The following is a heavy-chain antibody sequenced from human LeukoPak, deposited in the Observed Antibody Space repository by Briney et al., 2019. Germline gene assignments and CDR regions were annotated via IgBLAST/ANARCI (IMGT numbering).Heavy chain of an antibody. CDR3: AREYCSSTSCYPRDAFDI. J-gene: IGHJ3*02. CDR2: TYYRSKWYN. Sequence: SQTLSLTCAISGDSVSSNSAAWNWIRQSPSRGLEWLGRTYYRSKWYNDYAVSVKSRITINPDTSKNQFSLRLNSVTPEDTAVYYCAREYCSSTSCYPRDAFDIWGQGTMVTVSS. V-gene: IGHV6-1*01. CDR1: GDSVSSNSAA. D-gene: IGHD2-2*01.